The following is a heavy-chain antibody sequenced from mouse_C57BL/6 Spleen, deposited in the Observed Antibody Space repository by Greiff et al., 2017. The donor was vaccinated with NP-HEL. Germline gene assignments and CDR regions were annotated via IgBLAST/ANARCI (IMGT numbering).Heavy chain of an antibody. V-gene: IGHV1-4*01. CDR2: INPSSGYT. CDR1: GYTFTSYT. D-gene: IGHD2-1*01. Sequence: QVQLQQSGAELARPGASVKMSCKASGYTFTSYTMHWVKQRPGQGLEWIGYINPSSGYTKYNQKFKDKATLTADKSSSTAYMQLSSLTSEDSAVYYCARERNGNYVDYAMDYWGQGTSVTVSS. J-gene: IGHJ4*01. CDR3: ARERNGNYVDYAMDY.